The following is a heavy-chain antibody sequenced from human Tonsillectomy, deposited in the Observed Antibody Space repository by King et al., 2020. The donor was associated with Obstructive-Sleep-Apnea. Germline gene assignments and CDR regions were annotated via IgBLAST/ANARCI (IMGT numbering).Heavy chain of an antibody. Sequence: VQLVESGAEVKKPGASVKVSCKASGYIFTSYGISWVRQAPGQGLEWMGWSSPYNDNTNYAQKAQGRVTVTTDTSTSTAYMELRNLGSDDTAVYYCARDRVCSSTSCYGVDDYYGMDVWGQGTTVTVSS. CDR3: ARDRVCSSTSCYGVDDYYGMDV. CDR2: SSPYNDNT. J-gene: IGHJ6*02. CDR1: GYIFTSYG. D-gene: IGHD2-2*01. V-gene: IGHV1-18*04.